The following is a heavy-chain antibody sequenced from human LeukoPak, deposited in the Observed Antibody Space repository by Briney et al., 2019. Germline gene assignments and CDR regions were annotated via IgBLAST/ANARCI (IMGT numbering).Heavy chain of an antibody. Sequence: PSETLSLTCTVSGGSISSGSYYWSWIRQPAGKGLEWIGRIYTSGSTNYNPSLKSRVTISVDTSKNQFSLRLSSVTAADTAVYYCARDLVRGVIGYWGQGTLVTVSS. CDR2: IYTSGST. V-gene: IGHV4-61*02. CDR1: GGSISSGSYY. J-gene: IGHJ4*02. CDR3: ARDLVRGVIGY. D-gene: IGHD3-10*01.